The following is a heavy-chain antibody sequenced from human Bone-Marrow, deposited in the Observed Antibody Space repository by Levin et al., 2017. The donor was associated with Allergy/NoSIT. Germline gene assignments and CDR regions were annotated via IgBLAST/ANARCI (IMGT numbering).Heavy chain of an antibody. Sequence: SETLSLTCTVSGGSISTSHYYWGWIRQPPGKGLEWIGSIFYSGSTYYNPSLKSRVTMSADTSKNLFSLKLSSVTAADTAVYYCATSPLGADYYDTSAYYYFDDWGQGTLVTVSS. V-gene: IGHV4-39*01. J-gene: IGHJ4*02. CDR1: GGSISTSHYY. CDR3: ATSPLGADYYDTSAYYYFDD. D-gene: IGHD3-22*01. CDR2: IFYSGST.